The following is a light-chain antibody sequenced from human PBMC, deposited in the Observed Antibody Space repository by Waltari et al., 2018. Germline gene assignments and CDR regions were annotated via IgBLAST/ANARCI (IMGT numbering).Light chain of an antibody. Sequence: AIQMTQSPSSLSASVGDRVTLTCRASQGIRNDLGWYQQRPGKAPMLIIYDASSFQTGVPSRFSGSGSGTGFALTISSLQPEDFGTYCCLQDYSYPWTFGQGTKVEVK. J-gene: IGKJ1*01. CDR3: LQDYSYPWT. V-gene: IGKV1-6*01. CDR2: DAS. CDR1: QGIRND.